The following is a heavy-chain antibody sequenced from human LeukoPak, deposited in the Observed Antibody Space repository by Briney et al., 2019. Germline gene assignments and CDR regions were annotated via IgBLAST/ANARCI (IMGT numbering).Heavy chain of an antibody. V-gene: IGHV1-69*05. Sequence: SVKVSCKASGGTFSSYAISWVRQAPGQGLEWMGGIIPIFGTANYAQKFQGRVTITTDESTSTAYMELSSLRSDDTAVYYCARIAAYYYDSSGYYFFDYWGQGTLVTVSS. D-gene: IGHD3-22*01. CDR3: ARIAAYYYDSSGYYFFDY. CDR2: IIPIFGTA. CDR1: GGTFSSYA. J-gene: IGHJ4*02.